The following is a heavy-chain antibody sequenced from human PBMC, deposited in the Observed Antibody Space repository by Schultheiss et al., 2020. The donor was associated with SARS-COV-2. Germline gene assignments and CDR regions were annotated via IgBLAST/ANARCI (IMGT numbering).Heavy chain of an antibody. V-gene: IGHV4-59*01. CDR2: IYYSGST. D-gene: IGHD2-2*01. J-gene: IGHJ6*02. CDR1: GGSISSYY. Sequence: SETLSLTCTVSGGSISSYYWSWIRQPPGKGLEWIGYIYYSGSTNYNPSLKSRVTISVDTSKNQFSLKLSSVTAADTAVYYCARDRGYQLYYYYGMDVWGQGTTVTVSS. CDR3: ARDRGYQLYYYYGMDV.